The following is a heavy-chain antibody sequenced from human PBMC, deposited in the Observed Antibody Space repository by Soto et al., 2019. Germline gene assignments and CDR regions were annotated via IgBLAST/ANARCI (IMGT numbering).Heavy chain of an antibody. CDR3: ATGWVTDFDH. CDR1: GETFSKYT. V-gene: IGHV1-69*02. CDR2: IIPMLGVT. J-gene: IGHJ5*02. Sequence: QVQPEQSGAEVKRPGSSVKVSCKTSGETFSKYTISWVRQAPGQGLEWMGRIIPMLGVTNYAEKFPVRLTITAHKSTNTVYMELSSLRSNDTAVYYCATGWVTDFDHWGQGTLVTVSS. D-gene: IGHD2-21*02.